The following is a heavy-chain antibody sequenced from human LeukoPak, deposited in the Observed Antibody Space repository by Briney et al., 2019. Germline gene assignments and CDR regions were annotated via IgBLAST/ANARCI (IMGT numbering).Heavy chain of an antibody. Sequence: PSQTLSLTCTVSGGSISSGGYYWSWIRQHPGKGLEWIGYIYYSGSTYYNPSLKSRVTISVDTSKNQFSLKLSSVTAADTAVYYCARERQYQLPSGVYYMDVWGKGTTVTVSS. CDR2: IYYSGST. D-gene: IGHD2-2*01. CDR3: ARERQYQLPSGVYYMDV. J-gene: IGHJ6*03. CDR1: GGSISSGGYY. V-gene: IGHV4-31*03.